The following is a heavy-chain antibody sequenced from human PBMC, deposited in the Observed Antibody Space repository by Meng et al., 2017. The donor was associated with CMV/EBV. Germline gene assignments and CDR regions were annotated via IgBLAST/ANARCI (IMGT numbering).Heavy chain of an antibody. CDR2: IVVGSGNT. V-gene: IGHV1-58*01. Sequence: SVKVSCKASGFTFTSSAVQWVRQARGQRLEWIGWIVVGSGNTNYAQKFQERVTLTTDSSTTTAFMELRSLRSDDTAVYYCARDEANWGFCDLWGRGTLVTVSS. CDR1: GFTFTSSA. J-gene: IGHJ2*01. CDR3: ARDEANWGFCDL. D-gene: IGHD7-27*01.